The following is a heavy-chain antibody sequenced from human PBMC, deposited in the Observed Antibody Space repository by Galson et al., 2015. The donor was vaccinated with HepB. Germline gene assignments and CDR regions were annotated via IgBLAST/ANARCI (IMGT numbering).Heavy chain of an antibody. J-gene: IGHJ4*02. CDR1: GFTFSSYK. Sequence: SLRLSYAASGFTFSSYKMNWVRQAPGKGLDCVSYISSSGGTIYYADSVRGRFTISRDNAKNALYLQMNSLRDEDTAVYYCARDVDFDFWGQGSLVTVSS. V-gene: IGHV3-48*03. CDR3: ARDVDFDF. CDR2: ISSSGGTI. D-gene: IGHD2-21*01.